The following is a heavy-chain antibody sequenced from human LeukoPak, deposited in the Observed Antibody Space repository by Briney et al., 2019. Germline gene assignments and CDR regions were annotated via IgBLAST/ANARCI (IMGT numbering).Heavy chain of an antibody. J-gene: IGHJ4*02. Sequence: PGGSLRLSCAASGFTFSSYAMSWVRQAPGKGLEWVSAISGSGGSTYYADSVKGRFTISRDNSKNTLYLQMNSLRAEDTAVYYCAESPETDTALYRYFDYWGQGTLVTVSS. V-gene: IGHV3-23*01. CDR2: ISGSGGST. CDR1: GFTFSSYA. CDR3: AESPETDTALYRYFDY. D-gene: IGHD5-18*01.